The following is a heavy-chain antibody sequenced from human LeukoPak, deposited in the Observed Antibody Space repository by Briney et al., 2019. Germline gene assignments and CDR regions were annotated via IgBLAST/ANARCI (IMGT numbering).Heavy chain of an antibody. CDR2: ISGSGGST. J-gene: IGHJ4*02. CDR1: GFTFSSYA. D-gene: IGHD3-10*01. Sequence: GGSLRLSCAASGFTFSSYAMSWVRQDPGKGLEWVSAISGSGGSTYYADSVKGRFTISRDNSKNTLYLQMNSLRAEDTAVYYCAKPQLLWFGELDYWGQGTLVTVSS. V-gene: IGHV3-23*01. CDR3: AKPQLLWFGELDY.